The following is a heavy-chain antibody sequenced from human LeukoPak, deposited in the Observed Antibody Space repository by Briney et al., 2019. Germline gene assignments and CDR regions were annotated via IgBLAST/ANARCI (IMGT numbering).Heavy chain of an antibody. CDR3: ARSLWLNDVL. V-gene: IGHV3-11*06. CDR1: GFTFSDYY. Sequence: GGSLRLSCAAPGFTFSDYYMSWIRQAPGKGLEWVSYISSSSSYTNYADSVKGRFTISRDNAKNSLYLQMNSLRAEDTAVYYCARSLWLNDVLWGQGTLVTVSS. CDR2: ISSSSSYT. J-gene: IGHJ4*02. D-gene: IGHD5-18*01.